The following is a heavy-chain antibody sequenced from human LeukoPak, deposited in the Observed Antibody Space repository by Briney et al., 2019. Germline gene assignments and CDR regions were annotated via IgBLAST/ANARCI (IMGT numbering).Heavy chain of an antibody. V-gene: IGHV3-21*01. CDR1: GFTFSSYS. J-gene: IGHJ4*02. CDR2: ISSSSSYI. D-gene: IGHD1-1*01. Sequence: GGSLRLSCAASGFTFSSYSMNWVRQAPGKGLEWVSSISSSSSYIYYADSVKGRFTISRDNAKNSLYLQMNSLRAEDTAVYYCARAPYKLKPLDYWGQGTLVTVSS. CDR3: ARAPYKLKPLDY.